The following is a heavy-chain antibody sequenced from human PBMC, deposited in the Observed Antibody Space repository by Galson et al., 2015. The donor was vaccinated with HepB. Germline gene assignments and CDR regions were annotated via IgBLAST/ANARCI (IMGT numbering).Heavy chain of an antibody. CDR3: AKDDSSSRTSYGMDV. D-gene: IGHD6-13*01. Sequence: SLSLSCAASGFTVSSNHMNWVRQAPGKGLEWVSIIYSGGSTDYADSVRGRFTVSRDNSKNTLYLQLNSLRAEDTAVYYCAKDDSSSRTSYGMDVWGQGTTVTVSS. J-gene: IGHJ6*02. CDR2: IYSGGST. V-gene: IGHV3-53*01. CDR1: GFTVSSNH.